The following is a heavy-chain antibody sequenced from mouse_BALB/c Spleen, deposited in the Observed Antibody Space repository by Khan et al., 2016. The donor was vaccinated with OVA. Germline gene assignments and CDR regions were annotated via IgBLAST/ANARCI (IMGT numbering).Heavy chain of an antibody. CDR1: GYSFTGYF. Sequence: EVQLQQSGPELVKPGASVKISCKASGYSFTGYFMNWVMQSHGKSLEWIGRINPHIGETFYNQKFKGKATLTVDESSSTAHKALRSLASEDSAVYYCARIYGIDFDYGGQGTTLTVSS. J-gene: IGHJ2*01. V-gene: IGHV1-20*02. D-gene: IGHD1-1*01. CDR3: ARIYGIDFDY. CDR2: INPHIGET.